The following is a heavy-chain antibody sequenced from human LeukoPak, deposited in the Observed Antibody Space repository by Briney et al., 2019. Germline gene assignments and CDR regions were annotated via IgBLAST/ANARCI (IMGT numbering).Heavy chain of an antibody. CDR1: GFTFSNAR. CDR2: IKSKTEGGTT. CDR3: TKATPDSTGWIDY. J-gene: IGHJ4*02. D-gene: IGHD6-19*01. Sequence: GGPLRLSCAASGFTFSNARKSWVRQAPGKGVEWVGRIKSKTEGGTTDYVAPVKGRFSISRNDAKNTLYLPMNSLNTEDTAVYYCTKATPDSTGWIDYWGQGSLVTVCS. V-gene: IGHV3-15*01.